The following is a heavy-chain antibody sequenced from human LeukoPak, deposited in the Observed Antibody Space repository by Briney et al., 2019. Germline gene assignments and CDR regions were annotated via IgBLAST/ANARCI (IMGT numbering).Heavy chain of an antibody. CDR2: IYYSGST. V-gene: IGHV4-4*02. Sequence: SETLSLTCAVSGGSISSSNWWSWVRQPPGKGLEWIGSIYYSGSTYYNPSLKSRVTISVDTSKNQFSLKLSSVTAADTAVYYCARWSTGATFDYWGQGTLVTVSS. J-gene: IGHJ4*02. CDR1: GGSISSSNW. D-gene: IGHD1-26*01. CDR3: ARWSTGATFDY.